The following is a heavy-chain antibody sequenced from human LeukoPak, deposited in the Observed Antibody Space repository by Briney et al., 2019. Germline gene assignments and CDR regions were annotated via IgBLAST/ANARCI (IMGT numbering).Heavy chain of an antibody. CDR1: GYTLTELS. J-gene: IGHJ6*02. V-gene: IGHV1-24*01. D-gene: IGHD2-2*01. CDR2: FDPEDGET. Sequence: PRASVKVSCKVSGYTLTELSMHWVRQAPGKGLEWMGGFDPEDGETIYAQKFQGRVTMTEDTSTDTAYMELSSLRSEDTAVYYCATAATVVVVPAAILRQAPVYYYGMDVWGQGTTVTVSS. CDR3: ATAATVVVVPAAILRQAPVYYYGMDV.